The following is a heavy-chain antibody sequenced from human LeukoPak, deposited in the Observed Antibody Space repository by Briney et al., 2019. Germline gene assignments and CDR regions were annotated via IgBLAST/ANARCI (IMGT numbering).Heavy chain of an antibody. Sequence: GSSVKVSCKASGGTFSSYTISWVRQAPAQGLEWMGRIIPILGIANYAQKFQGRVTITADKSTSTAYMELSSLRSEDTAVYYCARANLYYYDSSGHYGGDFDYWGQGTLVTVSS. CDR1: GGTFSSYT. CDR3: ARANLYYYDSSGHYGGDFDY. J-gene: IGHJ4*02. D-gene: IGHD3-22*01. CDR2: IIPILGIA. V-gene: IGHV1-69*02.